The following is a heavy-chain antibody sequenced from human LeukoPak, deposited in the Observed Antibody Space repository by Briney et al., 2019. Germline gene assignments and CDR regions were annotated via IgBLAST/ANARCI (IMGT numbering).Heavy chain of an antibody. V-gene: IGHV4-30-4*08. Sequence: PSETLSLTCTVSGGSISSGDYYWSWIRQPPGKGLEWIGYIYYSGSTYYNPSLKSRVTISVDTSKNQFSLKLSSVTAADTAVYYCAREPGYSSSGPLRDYWGQGTLVTVSS. J-gene: IGHJ4*02. CDR2: IYYSGST. D-gene: IGHD6-13*01. CDR1: GGSISSGDYY. CDR3: AREPGYSSSGPLRDY.